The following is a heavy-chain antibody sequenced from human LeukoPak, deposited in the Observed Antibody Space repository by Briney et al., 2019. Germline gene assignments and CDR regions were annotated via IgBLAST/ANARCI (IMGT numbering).Heavy chain of an antibody. V-gene: IGHV4-30-2*01. CDR2: IYHSGST. CDR1: CGSISSGGYS. CDR3: ARGFPVTMVRGVIRGGFDP. D-gene: IGHD3-10*01. J-gene: IGHJ5*02. Sequence: SQTLSLTCAVSCGSISSGGYSWSWIRQPPGKGLEWNGYIYHSGSTYYNPSLKSRVTISVDRSKNQFSLKLSSVTAADTAVYYCARGFPVTMVRGVIRGGFDPWGQGTLVPVS.